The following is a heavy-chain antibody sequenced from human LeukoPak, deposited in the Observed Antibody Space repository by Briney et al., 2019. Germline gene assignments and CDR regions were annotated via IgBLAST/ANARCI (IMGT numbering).Heavy chain of an antibody. CDR1: GDSINSYY. V-gene: IGHV4-59*01. CDR2: IYFSGNT. D-gene: IGHD3-9*01. Sequence: SETLSLTCTVSGDSINSYYWSWIRQPPGKGLEWIGYIYFSGNTKYNPSLKNRVTISVDRSKSQFYLTLGSVTAADTAVYYCARDLNHGFNYYYYGLEVWGQGTTVTVSS. J-gene: IGHJ6*02. CDR3: ARDLNHGFNYYYYGLEV.